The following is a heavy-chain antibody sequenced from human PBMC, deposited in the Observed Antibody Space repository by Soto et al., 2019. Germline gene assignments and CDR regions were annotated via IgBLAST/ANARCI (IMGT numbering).Heavy chain of an antibody. CDR3: ARAEIGYCSGGSCYPFDY. CDR2: ISAYNGNT. V-gene: IGHV1-18*01. CDR1: GYTFTSYG. Sequence: GASVKVSCKASGYTFTSYGISWVRQAPGQGLEWMGWISAYNGNTNYAQKLQGRVTMTTDTSTSTAYMELRSLRSDDTAVYYCARAEIGYCSGGSCYPFDYWGQGTLVTVSS. J-gene: IGHJ4*02. D-gene: IGHD2-15*01.